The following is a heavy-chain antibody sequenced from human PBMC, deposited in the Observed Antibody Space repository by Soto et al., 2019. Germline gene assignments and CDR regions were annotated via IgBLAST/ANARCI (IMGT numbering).Heavy chain of an antibody. CDR2: ISYDGSNK. J-gene: IGHJ4*02. CDR1: GFTFSSYG. D-gene: IGHD3-22*01. Sequence: GGSLRLSCAASGFTFSSYGMHWVRQAPGKGLEWVAVISYDGSNKYYADSVKGRFTISRDNSKNTLYLQMNSLRAEDTAVYYCAKPLGYYDSSGYSRELDYWGQGTLVTVSS. CDR3: AKPLGYYDSSGYSRELDY. V-gene: IGHV3-30*18.